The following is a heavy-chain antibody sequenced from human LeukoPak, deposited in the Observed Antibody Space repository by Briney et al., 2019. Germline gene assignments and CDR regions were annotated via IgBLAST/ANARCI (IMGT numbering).Heavy chain of an antibody. V-gene: IGHV3-21*01. D-gene: IGHD2-2*01. CDR3: ASRYCTSTNFYAFDI. CDR1: GFTFSSYS. Sequence: GGSLRLSCAASGFTFSSYSMNWVRQAPGKGLEWVSAISGSSDYIFYADSVQGRFTISRDNAVNSLFLQMNSLRAEDTAVYYCASRYCTSTNFYAFDIWGQGTVVTVSS. J-gene: IGHJ3*02. CDR2: ISGSSDYI.